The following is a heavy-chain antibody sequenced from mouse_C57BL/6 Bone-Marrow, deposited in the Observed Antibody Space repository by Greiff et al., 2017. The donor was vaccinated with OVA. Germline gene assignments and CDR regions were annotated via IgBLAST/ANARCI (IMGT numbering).Heavy chain of an antibody. Sequence: QVQLQQSGPELVKPGASVKISCKASGYAFSSSWMNWVKQRPGKGLEWIGRIYPGDGDTNYNGKFKGKATLTAYKSSSPAYMQLSSLTSEYSAVYVCARERNCDRPFAYWGQGTLVTVSA. CDR2: IYPGDGDT. D-gene: IGHD4-1*01. V-gene: IGHV1-82*01. J-gene: IGHJ3*01. CDR1: GYAFSSSW. CDR3: ARERNCDRPFAY.